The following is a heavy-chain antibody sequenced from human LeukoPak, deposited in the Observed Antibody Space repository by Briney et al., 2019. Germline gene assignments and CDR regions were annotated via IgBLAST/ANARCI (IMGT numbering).Heavy chain of an antibody. Sequence: GESLKISCQGSGYSFTSYWISWVRQMPEKGLEWMGRIDPSDSYTNYSPSFQGHVTISADKSISTAYLQWSSLKASDTAMYYCARQGAAVAGTDYWGQGTLVTVSS. CDR2: IDPSDSYT. CDR1: GYSFTSYW. J-gene: IGHJ4*02. D-gene: IGHD6-19*01. CDR3: ARQGAAVAGTDY. V-gene: IGHV5-10-1*01.